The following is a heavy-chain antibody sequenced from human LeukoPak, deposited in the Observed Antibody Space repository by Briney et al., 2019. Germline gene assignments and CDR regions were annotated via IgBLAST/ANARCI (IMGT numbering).Heavy chain of an antibody. J-gene: IGHJ4*02. V-gene: IGHV3-48*01. CDR1: GFTFSSYT. CDR2: ISTSSSTV. D-gene: IGHD1-20*01. CDR3: ARRRYNWNAIDY. Sequence: GGSLRLSCAASGFTFSSYTMNWVRQAPGKGPEWVSYISTSSSTVYHADSVKGRFTISRDNAKNSLYLQMNSLRAEDTAVYYCARRRYNWNAIDYWGQGTLVTVSS.